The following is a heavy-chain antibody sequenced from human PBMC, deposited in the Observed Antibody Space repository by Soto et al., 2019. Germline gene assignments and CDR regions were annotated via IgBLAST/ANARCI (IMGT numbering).Heavy chain of an antibody. D-gene: IGHD7-27*01. Sequence: GGSLRLSCAASGFTFNSYGMNWVRQAPGKGLEWASYISSISRTIYYADSVKGRFTVSRDNVKSSLYLQMNSLRDDDTAVYYCVRDELGVTLFNGFDPWGQGXLVTVSS. CDR3: VRDELGVTLFNGFDP. V-gene: IGHV3-48*02. J-gene: IGHJ5*02. CDR1: GFTFNSYG. CDR2: ISSISRTI.